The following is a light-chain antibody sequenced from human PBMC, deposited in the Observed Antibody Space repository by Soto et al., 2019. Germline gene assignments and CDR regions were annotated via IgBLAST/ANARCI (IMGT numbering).Light chain of an antibody. CDR1: QSISSW. CDR2: DAS. J-gene: IGKJ1*01. Sequence: DIQMTQSPSTLSGSVGDRFTITCRASQSISSWLAWYQQKPGKAPKLLISDASSLKSGVPSRFSGSGSATEFTLTISSLQPDDFATYYCQQYNGYSRTFGQGTKVDIK. V-gene: IGKV1-5*01. CDR3: QQYNGYSRT.